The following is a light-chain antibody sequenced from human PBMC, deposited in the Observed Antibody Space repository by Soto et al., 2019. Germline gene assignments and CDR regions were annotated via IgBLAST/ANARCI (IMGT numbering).Light chain of an antibody. Sequence: IVLTQSPATLSLSPGERATLSCRARQSVSSDLAWYQQKPGQAPRLLIYDASNRATGIPDRFSGGGSGTDFTLTISRLEPEDFAVYYCQQYGSSGTFGQGTKVDIK. CDR2: DAS. CDR3: QQYGSSGT. V-gene: IGKV3-20*01. J-gene: IGKJ1*01. CDR1: QSVSSD.